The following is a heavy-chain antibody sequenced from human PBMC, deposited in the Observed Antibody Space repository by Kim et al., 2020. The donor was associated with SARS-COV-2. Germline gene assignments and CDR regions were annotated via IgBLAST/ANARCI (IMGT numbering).Heavy chain of an antibody. CDR2: IIPIFGTA. CDR1: GGTFSSYA. CDR3: ARDVRYYYYYGMDV. Sequence: SVKVSCKASGGTFSSYAISWVRQAPGQGLEWMGGIIPIFGTANYAQKFQGRVTITADESTSTAYMELSSLRSEDTAVYYCARDVRYYYYYGMDVWGQGSMIPVFS. J-gene: IGHJ6*02. V-gene: IGHV1-69*13.